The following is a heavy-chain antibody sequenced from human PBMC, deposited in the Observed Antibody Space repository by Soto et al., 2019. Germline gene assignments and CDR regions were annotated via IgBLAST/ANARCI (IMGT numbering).Heavy chain of an antibody. CDR2: ISGSGGST. D-gene: IGHD2-8*01. Sequence: EVQLLESGGGLVQPGGSLRLSCAASGFTFSSYAMSWVRQAPGKGLEWVSAISGSGGSTYYADSVKGRCTISRDNSKNTLYLQINSLRAEDTAVYYCAKSKMDSYYYYYYMDVWGKGTTVTVSS. CDR3: AKSKMDSYYYYYYMDV. J-gene: IGHJ6*03. CDR1: GFTFSSYA. V-gene: IGHV3-23*01.